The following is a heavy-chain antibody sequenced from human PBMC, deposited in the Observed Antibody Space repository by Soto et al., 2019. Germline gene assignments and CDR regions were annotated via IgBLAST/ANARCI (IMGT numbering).Heavy chain of an antibody. Sequence: XSVKVSCKASGYTFTRYYMHWVRQAPGQGLQWTGIXNPSGXSTSYAQKLQGXVTMTRDTXTSTVYMELSSLRSEDKAVYYCARVELGAEIDIWGKGTMVTV. D-gene: IGHD1-26*01. CDR3: ARVELGAEIDI. CDR1: GYTFTRYY. CDR2: XNPSGXST. V-gene: IGHV1-46*01. J-gene: IGHJ3*02.